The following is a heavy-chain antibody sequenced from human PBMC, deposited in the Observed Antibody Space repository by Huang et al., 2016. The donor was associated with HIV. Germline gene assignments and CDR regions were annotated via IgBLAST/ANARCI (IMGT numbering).Heavy chain of an antibody. D-gene: IGHD4-17*01. Sequence: QVQLVQSGAEVRPPGSSVKVSFKASGDIFSRNAISWVRQAPGQGLELMGGIIPMCGKPNYAQRFQGRVKSSADEASSTVYMEVSSLRSDDTAVDYCARGKLGSYGEYDVVYWGQGTLVTVSS. V-gene: IGHV1-69*13. CDR3: ARGKLGSYGEYDVVY. CDR2: IIPMCGKP. J-gene: IGHJ4*02. CDR1: GDIFSRNA.